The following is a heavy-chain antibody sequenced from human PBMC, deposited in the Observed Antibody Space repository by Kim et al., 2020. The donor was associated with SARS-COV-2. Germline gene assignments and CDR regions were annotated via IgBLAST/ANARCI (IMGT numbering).Heavy chain of an antibody. D-gene: IGHD4-17*01. J-gene: IGHJ6*02. V-gene: IGHV4-59*09. Sequence: PSLKSRVTISVDTSKNQFSLKLSSVTAADTAVYYCARGPMTTVTRGPLDVWGQGTTVTVSS. CDR3: ARGPMTTVTRGPLDV.